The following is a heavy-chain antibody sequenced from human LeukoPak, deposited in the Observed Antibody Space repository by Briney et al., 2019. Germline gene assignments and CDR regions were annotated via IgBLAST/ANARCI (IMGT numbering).Heavy chain of an antibody. CDR2: IYSGGST. D-gene: IGHD4-11*01. J-gene: IGHJ4*02. V-gene: IGHV3-53*01. Sequence: PSETLSLTCAVSGGSISSGGYSWSWVRQAPGKGLEWVSVIYSGGSTYYADSVKGRFTISRDNSKNTLYLQMNSLGAEDTAVYYCTRGVTPGRDYWGQGTLVTVSS. CDR3: TRGVTPGRDY. CDR1: GGSISSGGYS.